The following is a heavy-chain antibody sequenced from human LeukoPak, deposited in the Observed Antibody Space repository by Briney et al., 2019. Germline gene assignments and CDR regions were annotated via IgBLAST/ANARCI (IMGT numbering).Heavy chain of an antibody. Sequence: GESLKISCKGSEYTFTGYWIGWVRQMPGKGLEWMGIIYPGDSDTRYSPSFQGQVTISADKSVSTAYLQWSSLKASDTAMYYCARHGRDYGDYTGYFDYWGQGTLVTVSS. CDR2: IYPGDSDT. J-gene: IGHJ4*02. V-gene: IGHV5-51*01. D-gene: IGHD4-17*01. CDR3: ARHGRDYGDYTGYFDY. CDR1: EYTFTGYW.